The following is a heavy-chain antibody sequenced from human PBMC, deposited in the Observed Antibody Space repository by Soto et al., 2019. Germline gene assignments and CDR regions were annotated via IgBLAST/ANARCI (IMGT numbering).Heavy chain of an antibody. CDR3: ARPNMWYGKILQ. Sequence: SETLSLTCTVSGGSISSYYWSWIRQPPGKGLEWIGNMFYGGTTNYNPSLRSRVTMSLDTSVNQFSLRLSSVTAADTAVYYCARPNMWYGKILQWGRGTLVTVSS. CDR2: MFYGGTT. CDR1: GGSISSYY. J-gene: IGHJ1*01. V-gene: IGHV4-59*01. D-gene: IGHD2-15*01.